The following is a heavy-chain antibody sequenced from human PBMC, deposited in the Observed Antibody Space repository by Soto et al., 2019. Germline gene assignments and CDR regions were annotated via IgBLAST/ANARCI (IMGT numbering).Heavy chain of an antibody. Sequence: GGSLRLSCAASGFTFSSYAMSWVRQAPGKGLEWVSAISGSGGSTYYADSVKGRFTISRDNSKNTLYLQMNSLRAEDTAVYYCATPGWKGPWRHNSATVTTFGYWGQGTLVTVSS. D-gene: IGHD4-17*01. V-gene: IGHV3-23*01. J-gene: IGHJ4*02. CDR2: ISGSGGST. CDR1: GFTFSSYA. CDR3: ATPGWKGPWRHNSATVTTFGY.